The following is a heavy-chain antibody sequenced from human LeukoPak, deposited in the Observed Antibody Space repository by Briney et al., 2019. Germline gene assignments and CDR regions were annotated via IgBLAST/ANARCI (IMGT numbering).Heavy chain of an antibody. CDR2: IYYSGST. CDR3: ARQRRANFLGHQYMDV. J-gene: IGHJ6*03. Sequence: SETLSLTCTVSGGSISSSSYYWGWIRQPPGKGLEWIGSIYYSGSTYYNPSLKSRVTISVDKSKNQFSLKLSSVTAADTAVYYCARQRRANFLGHQYMDVWGRGTTVTISS. CDR1: GGSISSSSYY. D-gene: IGHD1-26*01. V-gene: IGHV4-39*07.